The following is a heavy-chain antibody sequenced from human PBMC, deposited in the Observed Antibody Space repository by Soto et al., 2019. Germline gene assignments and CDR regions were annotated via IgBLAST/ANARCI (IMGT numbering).Heavy chain of an antibody. D-gene: IGHD3-16*01. Sequence: EVQLVESGGGLVQPGGSLRLSCAASGFTFSAHYMDWVRQAPGKGLEWVGRIKNKANSYTTEYAASVEGRFTISREDSQNSLYLQMNSLKTEDTAVYYCAMVSLGGPSGGRYFDYWGQGSQVAVSS. V-gene: IGHV3-72*01. CDR2: IKNKANSYTT. J-gene: IGHJ4*02. CDR1: GFTFSAHY. CDR3: AMVSLGGPSGGRYFDY.